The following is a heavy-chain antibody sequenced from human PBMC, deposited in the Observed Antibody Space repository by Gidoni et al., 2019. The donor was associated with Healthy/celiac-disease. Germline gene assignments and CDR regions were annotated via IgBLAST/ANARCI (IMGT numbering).Heavy chain of an antibody. Sequence: EVQLVESGGGLVQPGGSLSLSCAASGFTFSSYPMSWVRQAPGKGLEWVSAISGSGGSTYYADSVKGRFTISRDNSKNTLYLQMNSLRAEDTAVYYCARLRGLYGDYVYYGMDVWGQGTTVTVSS. CDR2: ISGSGGST. D-gene: IGHD4-17*01. CDR1: GFTFSSYP. CDR3: ARLRGLYGDYVYYGMDV. J-gene: IGHJ6*02. V-gene: IGHV3-23*04.